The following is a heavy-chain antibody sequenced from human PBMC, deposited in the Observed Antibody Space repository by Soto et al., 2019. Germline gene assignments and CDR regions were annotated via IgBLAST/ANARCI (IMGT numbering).Heavy chain of an antibody. CDR2: IHYSGST. CDR1: GGSVSSGTYY. J-gene: IGHJ6*02. CDR3: ARAVYCTTANCWDDFHYYNIDV. Sequence: SETLSLTCTVSGGSVSSGTYYWSWIRQPPGRGLEWIGYIHYSGSTTYNPSLKSRVTISVDTSKNQFSLKLTSVTAADTAVYYCARAVYCTTANCWDDFHYYNIDVWGQGTAVTVSS. D-gene: IGHD2-2*01. V-gene: IGHV4-61*01.